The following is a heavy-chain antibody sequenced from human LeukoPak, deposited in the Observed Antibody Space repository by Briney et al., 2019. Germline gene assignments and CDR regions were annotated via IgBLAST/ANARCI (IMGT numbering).Heavy chain of an antibody. Sequence: PSETLSLTCTVYGGSISSYYWSWIRQPPGKGLEWIGYIYYSGSTNYNPSLKSRVTISVDTSKNQFSLKLSSVTAAGTAVYYCARVSRRLNYDILTGYPYYFDYWGQGTLVTVSS. CDR2: IYYSGST. V-gene: IGHV4-59*01. J-gene: IGHJ4*02. CDR3: ARVSRRLNYDILTGYPYYFDY. CDR1: GGSISSYY. D-gene: IGHD3-9*01.